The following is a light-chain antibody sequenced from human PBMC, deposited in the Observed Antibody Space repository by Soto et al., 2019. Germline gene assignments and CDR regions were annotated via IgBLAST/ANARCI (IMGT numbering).Light chain of an antibody. Sequence: EIVLTQSPATLSLSPGERATLACRASQSVGSYLAWYQHKPGQAPRLLIHDASNRATGIPARFSGSGSGTDFTLTISSLEPEDSAVYYCKQRSNWPRGTFGQGTKLEIK. V-gene: IGKV3-11*01. CDR3: KQRSNWPRGT. CDR2: DAS. CDR1: QSVGSY. J-gene: IGKJ2*02.